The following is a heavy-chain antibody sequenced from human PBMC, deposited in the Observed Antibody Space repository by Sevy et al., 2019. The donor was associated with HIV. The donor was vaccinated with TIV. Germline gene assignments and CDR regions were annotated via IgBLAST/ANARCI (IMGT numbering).Heavy chain of an antibody. CDR3: TYTVIELGNCSGGTCYYSDH. CDR2: IYWDDDK. Sequence: SGPTLVNPTQTLTLTCTFSGFSLSSSGVSVGWTRQPPGKAPEWLALIYWDDDKRYSPSLESRLTITKDTSKNQVVLTMPNMDPVDTGTYHCTYTVIELGNCSGGTCYYSDHWGQGTLVTVSS. V-gene: IGHV2-5*02. J-gene: IGHJ4*02. CDR1: GFSLSSSGVS. D-gene: IGHD2-15*01.